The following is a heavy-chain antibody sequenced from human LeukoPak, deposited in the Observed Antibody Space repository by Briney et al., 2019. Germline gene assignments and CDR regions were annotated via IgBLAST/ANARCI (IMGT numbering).Heavy chain of an antibody. CDR3: ARDLGWLHYED. J-gene: IGHJ4*02. Sequence: GGSLRLSCAASGFTFSSHGMNWVRQAPGKGLEWVSGIGGTGGFITYYAESVKCRSTVSRDNSKNKLYLQMNSLRADDTATYYCARDLGWLHYEDWGQGTLVTVSS. CDR2: IGGTGGFIT. V-gene: IGHV3-23*01. D-gene: IGHD5-12*01. CDR1: GFTFSSHG.